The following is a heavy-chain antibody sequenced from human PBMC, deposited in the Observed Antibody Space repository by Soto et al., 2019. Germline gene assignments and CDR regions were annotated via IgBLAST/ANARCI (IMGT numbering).Heavy chain of an antibody. CDR3: ARDPSVAGPDY. D-gene: IGHD6-19*01. Sequence: GGSLRLSCAASGFTFRSYAMHWVRQAPGKGLEWVAVISYDESDKYYADSLKGRFTISRDNSKNTLYLQMNSLRGEDTAVYYCARDPSVAGPDYWGQGTLVTVS. CDR1: GFTFRSYA. V-gene: IGHV3-30*03. J-gene: IGHJ4*02. CDR2: ISYDESDK.